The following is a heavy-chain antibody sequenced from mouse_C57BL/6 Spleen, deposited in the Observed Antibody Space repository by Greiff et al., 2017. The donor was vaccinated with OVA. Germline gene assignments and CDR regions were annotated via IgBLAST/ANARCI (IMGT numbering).Heavy chain of an antibody. CDR1: GFTFSDYG. V-gene: IGHV5-17*01. D-gene: IGHD2-4*01. CDR3: ARHRDYDVDYAMDY. J-gene: IGHJ4*01. Sequence: EVNLVESGGGLVKPGGSLKLSCAASGFTFSDYGMHWVRQAPEKGLEWVAYISSGSSTIYYADTVKGRFTISRDNAKNTLVLQMTSLRSEDTAMNYCARHRDYDVDYAMDYWRQGTSVTVSS. CDR2: ISSGSSTI.